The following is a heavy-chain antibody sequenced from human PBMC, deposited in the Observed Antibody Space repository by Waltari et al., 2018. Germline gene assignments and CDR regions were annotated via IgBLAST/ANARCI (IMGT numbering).Heavy chain of an antibody. CDR2: ISRSGSNI. CDR3: ARDVGLGKPDY. J-gene: IGHJ4*02. Sequence: EVQLVESGGGPVKPGGSLRLSCAASGFVFSDLNMIWVRQAPGKGLECVSFISRSGSNIYYAASVKGRFTISRDNDKNTLFLQMDSLTAEDTAVYYCARDVGLGKPDYWGQGTLVTVSS. D-gene: IGHD7-27*01. CDR1: GFVFSDLN. V-gene: IGHV3-21*06.